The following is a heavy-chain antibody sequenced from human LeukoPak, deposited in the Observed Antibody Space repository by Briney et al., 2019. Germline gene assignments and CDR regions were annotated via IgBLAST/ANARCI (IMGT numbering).Heavy chain of an antibody. CDR3: ARERVGGGYCSGGSRPFYYYYGMDV. V-gene: IGHV4-4*02. CDR1: GGSISSSNW. D-gene: IGHD2-15*01. J-gene: IGHJ6*04. CDR2: IYHSGST. Sequence: SETLSLTCAVSGGSISSSNWWSWVRQPPGKGLEWIGEIYHSGSTNYNPSLKSRVTISVDKSKNQFSLKLSSVTAADTAVYYCARERVGGGYCSGGSRPFYYYYGMDVWGKGTTVTVSS.